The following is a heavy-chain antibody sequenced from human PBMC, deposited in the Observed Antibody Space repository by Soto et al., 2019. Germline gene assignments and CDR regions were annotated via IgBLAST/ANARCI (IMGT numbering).Heavy chain of an antibody. Sequence: QVQLVESGGGVVQPGRSLRLSCAASGFTFSSYGMHWVRQAAGKGLEWVAVISYDGSNKYYADSVKGRFTISRDNSKNTLYQQMNSLRAEDTAVYYCAKVVVGDSHFDYWGQGTLVTVSS. CDR3: AKVVVGDSHFDY. CDR1: GFTFSSYG. D-gene: IGHD4-17*01. J-gene: IGHJ4*02. CDR2: ISYDGSNK. V-gene: IGHV3-30*18.